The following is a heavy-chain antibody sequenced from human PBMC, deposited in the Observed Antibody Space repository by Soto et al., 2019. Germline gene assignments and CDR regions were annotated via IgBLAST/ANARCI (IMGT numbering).Heavy chain of an antibody. V-gene: IGHV1-8*01. CDR3: ARMAASGSLNWFDP. D-gene: IGHD3-10*01. CDR2: MNPGSGNT. J-gene: IGHJ5*02. CDR1: GYTFTNYE. Sequence: ASVKVSCKASGYTFTNYEINWVRQATGQGLEWMGWMNPGSGNTGYAHKFQGRVTMTRNISISTAYMELSRLGSDDTAIYYCARMAASGSLNWFDPWGQGTLVTVSS.